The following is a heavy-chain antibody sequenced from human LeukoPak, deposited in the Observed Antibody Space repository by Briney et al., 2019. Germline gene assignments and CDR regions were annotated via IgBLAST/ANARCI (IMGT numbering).Heavy chain of an antibody. Sequence: ASVKVSCKASGGTFSSYAISWVRQAPGQGLEWMGGIIPIFGTANYAQKFQGRVTITADESTSTACMELSSLRSEDTAVYYCARVSPDDFWSGYYFDYWGQGTLVTVSS. J-gene: IGHJ4*02. CDR2: IIPIFGTA. V-gene: IGHV1-69*13. CDR1: GGTFSSYA. D-gene: IGHD3-3*01. CDR3: ARVSPDDFWSGYYFDY.